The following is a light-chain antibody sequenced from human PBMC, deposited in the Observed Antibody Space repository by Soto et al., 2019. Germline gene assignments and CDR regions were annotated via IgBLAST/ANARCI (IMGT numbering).Light chain of an antibody. Sequence: QSALTQPASVSGSPGQSITISCTGTSSDVGDYNYVSWYQQHPGKAPKLMIYDVSNRPSAVSNRSSGSKSGNTASLTISGLKAEEGADYYCSSYTSSSTRVFGTGTKLTVL. CDR1: SSDVGDYNY. V-gene: IGLV2-14*03. CDR2: DVS. CDR3: SSYTSSSTRV. J-gene: IGLJ1*01.